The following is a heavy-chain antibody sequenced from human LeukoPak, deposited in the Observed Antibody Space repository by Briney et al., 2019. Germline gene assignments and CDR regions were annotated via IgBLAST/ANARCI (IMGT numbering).Heavy chain of an antibody. CDR2: ISSSSSYI. V-gene: IGHV3-21*01. Sequence: GSLRLSCAASGFPFSSYSMNWVRQAPGKGLEWVSSISSSSSYIYYADSVKGRFTISRDNAKNSLYLQMNSLRAEDTAVYYCARVRGGSSYYMDVWGKGTTVTVSS. D-gene: IGHD6-13*01. CDR1: GFPFSSYS. CDR3: ARVRGGSSYYMDV. J-gene: IGHJ6*03.